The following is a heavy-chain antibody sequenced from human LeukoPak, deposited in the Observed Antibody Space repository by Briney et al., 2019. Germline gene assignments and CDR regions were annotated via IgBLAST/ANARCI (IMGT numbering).Heavy chain of an antibody. D-gene: IGHD3-16*02. V-gene: IGHV4-34*01. J-gene: IGHJ4*02. Sequence: SETLSLTCAVYGGSFSGYYWSWIRQPPGKGLEWIGEINHSGSTNYNPSLKSRVTISVDTSKNQFSLKLSSVTAADTAVYYCARHHDYVWGSYRHRLYYFDYWGQGTLVTVSS. CDR2: INHSGST. CDR1: GGSFSGYY. CDR3: ARHHDYVWGSYRHRLYYFDY.